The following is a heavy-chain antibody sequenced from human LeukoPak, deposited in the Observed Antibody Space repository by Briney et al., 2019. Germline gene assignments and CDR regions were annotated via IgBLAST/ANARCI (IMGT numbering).Heavy chain of an antibody. V-gene: IGHV1-18*01. J-gene: IGHJ4*02. CDR3: ARDRYYYDSSGYSPLNGY. D-gene: IGHD3-22*01. Sequence: PLASVKVSCKASGYTFTSYGISWVRQAPGQGLEWMGLISAYNGNTNYAQKLQGRVTMTTDTSTSTAYMELRSLRSDDTAVYYCARDRYYYDSSGYSPLNGYWGQGTLVTVSS. CDR2: ISAYNGNT. CDR1: GYTFTSYG.